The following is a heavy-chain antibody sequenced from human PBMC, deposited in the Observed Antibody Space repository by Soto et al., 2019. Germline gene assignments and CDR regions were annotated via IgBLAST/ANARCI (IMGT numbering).Heavy chain of an antibody. D-gene: IGHD6-25*01. V-gene: IGHV1-69*02. Sequence: QVQLVQSGAEVKKPGSSVKVSCKASGGTFSSYTISWVRQAPGQGLEWMGRIIPILGIANYAQKFQGRVTITEDKSTSTAYMELSSLRSEDTAVYYCARAQSKGTATTGYWGQGTLVTVSS. CDR3: ARAQSKGTATTGY. J-gene: IGHJ4*02. CDR1: GGTFSSYT. CDR2: IIPILGIA.